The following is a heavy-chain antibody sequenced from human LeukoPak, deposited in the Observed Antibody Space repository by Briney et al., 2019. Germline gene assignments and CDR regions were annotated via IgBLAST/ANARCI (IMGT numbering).Heavy chain of an antibody. J-gene: IGHJ4*02. CDR3: AGDYSAMAHRGPTDY. V-gene: IGHV3-30-3*01. CDR1: GFIFSNYA. D-gene: IGHD5-18*01. Sequence: PGGSLRLSCSASGFIFSNYAIHWVRQAPGKGLEWVAVISYDGSNKFYADSVQGRFTISRDNSKNTLYLQMNSLRAEDTAIYYCAGDYSAMAHRGPTDYWGQGTLVTVSS. CDR2: ISYDGSNK.